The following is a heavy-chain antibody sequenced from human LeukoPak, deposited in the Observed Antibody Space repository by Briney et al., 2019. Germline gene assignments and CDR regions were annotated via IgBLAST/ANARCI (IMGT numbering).Heavy chain of an antibody. Sequence: GGSLRLSCAASGFTFSSYSMNWVRQAPGKGLEWVSSIISISSYTYYADSVKGRFTISRDNAKKSRYLQMNSLRAEDTAVYYCARARVATFDYWGQGTLVTVSS. J-gene: IGHJ4*02. CDR2: IISISSYT. V-gene: IGHV3-21*01. CDR1: GFTFSSYS. D-gene: IGHD5-12*01. CDR3: ARARVATFDY.